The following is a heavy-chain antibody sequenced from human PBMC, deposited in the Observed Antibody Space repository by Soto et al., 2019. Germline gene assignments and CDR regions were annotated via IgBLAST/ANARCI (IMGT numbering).Heavy chain of an antibody. CDR3: ANPREARYCSGGSGDLPFGY. Sequence: QVQLVESGGGVVQPGRSLRLSCAASGFTFSSYGMHWVRQAPGKGLEWVAVISYDGSNKYYADSVKGRFTISRDNSKNTLYLQMNSLRAEDTAVYYCANPREARYCSGGSGDLPFGYLGQGTLVTVPS. J-gene: IGHJ4*02. CDR1: GFTFSSYG. D-gene: IGHD2-15*01. V-gene: IGHV3-30*18. CDR2: ISYDGSNK.